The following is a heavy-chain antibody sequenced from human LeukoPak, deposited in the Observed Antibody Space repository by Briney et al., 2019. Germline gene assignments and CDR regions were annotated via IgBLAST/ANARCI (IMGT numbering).Heavy chain of an antibody. CDR1: GYTFTSYG. CDR2: ISAYNGNT. D-gene: IGHD5-12*01. J-gene: IGHJ5*02. V-gene: IGHV1-18*01. Sequence: ASVKVSCKASGYTFTSYGISWVRQAPGQGLEWMGWISAYNGNTNYAQKLQGRVTMTTDTSTSTAYMELRSLRSDDTAVYYCARDQENSGYDWWSGFDPWGQGTLVTVSS. CDR3: ARDQENSGYDWWSGFDP.